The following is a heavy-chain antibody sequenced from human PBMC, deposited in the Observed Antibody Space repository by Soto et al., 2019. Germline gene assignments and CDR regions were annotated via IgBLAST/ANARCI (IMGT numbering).Heavy chain of an antibody. CDR2: INPSGGSP. CDR1: GYSFTSYY. Sequence: ASVKVPYKASGYSFTSYYLHWVQQAPRQGLEWMGMINPSGGSPRYEQKLQGRVTMTRDTSTNPVYMELTRLDREDTAVYYCARSHRGGGYSYGFGFYYYYGMDVWGQGTTVTVSS. V-gene: IGHV1-46*01. J-gene: IGHJ6*02. D-gene: IGHD5-18*01. CDR3: ARSHRGGGYSYGFGFYYYYGMDV.